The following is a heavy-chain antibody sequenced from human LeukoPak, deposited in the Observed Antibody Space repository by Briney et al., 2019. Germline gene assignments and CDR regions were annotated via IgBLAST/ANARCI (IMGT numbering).Heavy chain of an antibody. V-gene: IGHV4-34*01. CDR1: GGSFSGYY. CDR2: INHSGST. CDR3: ARDGSGSYYKLDS. D-gene: IGHD3-10*01. J-gene: IGHJ4*02. Sequence: SETLSLTCAVYGGSFSGYYWNWIRQPPGKGLEWIGEINHSGSTNYSPSLKSRVTISVDTSKNQFSLKLSSVTAADTAVYYCARDGSGSYYKLDSWGQGTLVTVSS.